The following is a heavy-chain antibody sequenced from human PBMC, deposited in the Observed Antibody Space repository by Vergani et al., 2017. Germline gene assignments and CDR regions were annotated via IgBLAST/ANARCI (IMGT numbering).Heavy chain of an antibody. Sequence: QVQLVQSGAEVKKPGASVKVSCNASGYTFTSYYMHWVRQAPGQGLEWMGIINPSGGSTSYAQKFQGRVTMTRDTSTSTVYMELSSLRSEDTAVYYCAAGIAPLVSAFDIWGQGTMVTVSS. V-gene: IGHV1-46*01. D-gene: IGHD2-21*01. CDR3: AAGIAPLVSAFDI. CDR1: GYTFTSYY. J-gene: IGHJ3*02. CDR2: INPSGGST.